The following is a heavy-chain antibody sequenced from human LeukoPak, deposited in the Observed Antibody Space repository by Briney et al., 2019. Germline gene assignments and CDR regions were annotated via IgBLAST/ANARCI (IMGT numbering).Heavy chain of an antibody. J-gene: IGHJ4*02. V-gene: IGHV1-18*01. Sequence: GASVKVSCKASGYTFTSYGISWVRQAPGQGLEWMGWISAYNGNTNYAQKFQERVTITRDMSTSTAYMELSSLRSEDTAVYYCATGSGWYSPDYWGQGTLVTVSS. D-gene: IGHD6-19*01. CDR1: GYTFTSYG. CDR2: ISAYNGNT. CDR3: ATGSGWYSPDY.